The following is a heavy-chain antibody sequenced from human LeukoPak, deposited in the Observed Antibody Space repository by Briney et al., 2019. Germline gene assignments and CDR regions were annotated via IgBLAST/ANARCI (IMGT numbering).Heavy chain of an antibody. CDR2: INHSGST. J-gene: IGHJ4*02. D-gene: IGHD2-2*01. V-gene: IGHV4-34*01. CDR3: ARGPPFYSRRGSSTSCHDY. CDR1: GGSFSGYY. Sequence: SETLSLTCAVYGGSFSGYYWSWIRQPPGKGPEWIGEINHSGSTNYNPSLKSRVTISVDTSKNQFSLKLSSVTAADTAVYYCARGPPFYSRRGSSTSCHDYWGQGTLVTVSS.